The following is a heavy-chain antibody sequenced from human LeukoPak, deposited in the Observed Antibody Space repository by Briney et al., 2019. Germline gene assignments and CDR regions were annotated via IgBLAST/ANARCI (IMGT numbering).Heavy chain of an antibody. V-gene: IGHV4-59*01. D-gene: IGHD4/OR15-4a*01. CDR3: ARGGARGYYYYYMDV. CDR2: IYYSGST. J-gene: IGHJ6*03. Sequence: SETLSLTCTVSGGSISSYYWSWIRQPPGKGLEWIGYIYYSGSTNYNPSLKSRVTISVDTSKNQFSLRLSSVTAADTAVHYCARGGARGYYYYYMDVWGKGTTVTVSS. CDR1: GGSISSYY.